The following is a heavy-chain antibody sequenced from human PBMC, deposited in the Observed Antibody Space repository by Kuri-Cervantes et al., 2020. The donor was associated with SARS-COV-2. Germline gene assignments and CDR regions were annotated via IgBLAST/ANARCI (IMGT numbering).Heavy chain of an antibody. Sequence: GGSLRLSCAASGFTFSDDYMTWVRQAPGMGLEWVADISTTGTYKNYADSVKGRFTISRDNSKNTLYLQMNSLRAEDTAVYYCARDRDYYDSSGYPYFDYWGQGSLVTVSS. CDR1: GFTFSDDY. V-gene: IGHV3-11*06. CDR2: ISTTGTYK. D-gene: IGHD3-22*01. CDR3: ARDRDYYDSSGYPYFDY. J-gene: IGHJ4*02.